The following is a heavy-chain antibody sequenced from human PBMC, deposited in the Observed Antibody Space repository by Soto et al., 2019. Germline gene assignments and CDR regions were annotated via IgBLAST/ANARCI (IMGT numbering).Heavy chain of an antibody. CDR3: ARSQMATTGPYFDY. Sequence: LSLTCTVSGGSISSGGYYWTWIRQHPVRGLEWIGYIYNSGNSFYHPSLKSRLTISLDTSKNQFSLNLRSVTAADTAVYYCARSQMATTGPYFDYWGLGTLVTVSS. CDR2: IYNSGNS. J-gene: IGHJ4*02. V-gene: IGHV4-31*03. D-gene: IGHD1-1*01. CDR1: GGSISSGGYY.